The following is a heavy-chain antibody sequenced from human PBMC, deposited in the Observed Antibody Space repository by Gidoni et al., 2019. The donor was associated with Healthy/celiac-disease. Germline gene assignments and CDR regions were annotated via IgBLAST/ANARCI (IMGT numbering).Heavy chain of an antibody. CDR3: ARERPRVDTAMENDY. Sequence: WMGRIIPILGIANYAQKFQGRVTITADKSTSTAYMELSSLRSEDTAVYYCARERPRVDTAMENDYWGQGTLVTVSS. V-gene: IGHV1-69*04. CDR2: IIPILGIA. J-gene: IGHJ4*02. D-gene: IGHD5-18*01.